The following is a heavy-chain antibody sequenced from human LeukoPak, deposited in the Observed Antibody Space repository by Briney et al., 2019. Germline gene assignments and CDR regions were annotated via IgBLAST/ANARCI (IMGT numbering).Heavy chain of an antibody. CDR1: GGSILDSTYY. CDR2: IFYNGNT. Sequence: PSETLSLTCTVSGGSILDSTYYWAWIRQPPGKGLEWIATIFYNGNTHYNPSLKSRVTMSVDTVKNQFSLNLNSVTAADTAVCYCARQSSGYYYGWFDPWGQGTLVTVSS. V-gene: IGHV4-39*01. CDR3: ARQSSGYYYGWFDP. J-gene: IGHJ5*02. D-gene: IGHD3-22*01.